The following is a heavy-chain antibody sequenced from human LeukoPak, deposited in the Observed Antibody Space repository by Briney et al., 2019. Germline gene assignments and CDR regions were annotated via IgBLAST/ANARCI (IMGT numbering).Heavy chain of an antibody. J-gene: IGHJ4*02. CDR1: GFTFSSYS. CDR2: ISSSSYI. D-gene: IGHD6-13*01. CDR3: ARVSSSWCFDY. V-gene: IGHV3-21*01. Sequence: GGSLRLSCAASGFTFSSYSMNWVRQAPGKGLEWVSSISSSSYIYYADSVKGRFTISRDNAKNSLYLQMNSLRAEDTAVYYCARVSSSWCFDYWGQGTLVTVSS.